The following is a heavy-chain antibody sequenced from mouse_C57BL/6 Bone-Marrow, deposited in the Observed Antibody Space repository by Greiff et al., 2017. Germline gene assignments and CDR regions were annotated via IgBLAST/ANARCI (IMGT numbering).Heavy chain of an antibody. CDR2: IRNKANNHAT. CDR3: TRLYYGSSLFAY. CDR1: GFTFSDAW. D-gene: IGHD1-1*01. J-gene: IGHJ3*01. V-gene: IGHV6-6*01. Sequence: DVKLQESGGGLVQPGGSMKLSCAASGFTFSDAWMDWVRQSPEKGLEWVAEIRNKANNHATYYAESVKGRFTISRDDSKSSVYLQMNSLRAEDTGIYYCTRLYYGSSLFAYWGQGTLVTVSA.